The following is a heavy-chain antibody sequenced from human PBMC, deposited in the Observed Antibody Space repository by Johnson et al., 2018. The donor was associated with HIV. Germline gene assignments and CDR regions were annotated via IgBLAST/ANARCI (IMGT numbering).Heavy chain of an antibody. D-gene: IGHD3-9*01. CDR2: IKTKADGST. CDR1: GFSFSNTW. Sequence: MQLVESGGGVVQPGRSLRLSCAASGFSFSNTWMSWVRQAPGKGLEWVARIKTKADGSTHYADSVKGRFTISRDNSKNTVYLQMNSLRADDTAVHYCARGYILTGYSGAFDLWGQGTMVTVSS. CDR3: ARGYILTGYSGAFDL. J-gene: IGHJ3*01. V-gene: IGHV3-66*01.